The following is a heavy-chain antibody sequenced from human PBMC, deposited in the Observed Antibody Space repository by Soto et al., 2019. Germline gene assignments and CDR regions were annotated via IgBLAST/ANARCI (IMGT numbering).Heavy chain of an antibody. CDR1: GFTFSSYS. J-gene: IGHJ2*01. Sequence: PGGSLRLSCAASGFTFSSYSMNWVRQAPGRGLEWVSYISSSSSTIYYADSVKGRFTISRDNAKNSLYLQMNSLRDEDTAVYYCARESHADWYFDLWGRGTXVTVSS. CDR3: ARESHADWYFDL. V-gene: IGHV3-48*02. CDR2: ISSSSSTI.